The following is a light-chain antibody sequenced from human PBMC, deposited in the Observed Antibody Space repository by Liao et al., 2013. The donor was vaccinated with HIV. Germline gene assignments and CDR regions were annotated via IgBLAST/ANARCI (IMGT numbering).Light chain of an antibody. CDR3: QAWDTATSSV. J-gene: IGLJ1*01. CDR2: EDK. Sequence: SYELTQPPSVSVSPGQTASITCSGDQLGNKYVSWYQQRPGQSPTLVIFEDKKRPSGIPERFSASNSGHAATLTISGTQSLDEADYYCQAWDTATSSVFGTGTKVTIL. V-gene: IGLV3-1*01. CDR1: QLGNKY.